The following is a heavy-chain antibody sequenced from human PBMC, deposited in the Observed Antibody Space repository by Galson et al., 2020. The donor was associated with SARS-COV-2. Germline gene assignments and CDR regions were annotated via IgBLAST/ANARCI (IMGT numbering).Heavy chain of an antibody. CDR1: GGSISRSGYY. CDR2: IYYSGST. Sequence: SETLSLTCTVSGGSISRSGYYWGWIRQPPGKGLEWIGSIYYSGSTYSNPSLKSRVTISVDTSKNQFSLRLSSVTAADTAVYYCARPRGYNYPNAFDIWGQGTMVTVSS. CDR3: ARPRGYNYPNAFDI. J-gene: IGHJ3*02. V-gene: IGHV4-39*01. D-gene: IGHD5-18*01.